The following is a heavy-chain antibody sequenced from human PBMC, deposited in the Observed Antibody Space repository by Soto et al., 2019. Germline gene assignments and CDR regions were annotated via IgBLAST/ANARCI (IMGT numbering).Heavy chain of an antibody. Sequence: GSLRLSCAASGFTFSSYAMHWVRQAPGKGLEWVAVIPYDGSNKYYADSVKGRFTISRDNSKNTLYLQMNSLRAEDTAVYYCARPSESDSPFYYYGMDVWGQGTTVTVSS. CDR3: ARPSESDSPFYYYGMDV. CDR2: IPYDGSNK. D-gene: IGHD2-15*01. V-gene: IGHV3-30-3*01. CDR1: GFTFSSYA. J-gene: IGHJ6*02.